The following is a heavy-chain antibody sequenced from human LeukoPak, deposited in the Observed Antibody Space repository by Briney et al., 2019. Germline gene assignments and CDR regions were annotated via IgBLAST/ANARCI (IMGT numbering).Heavy chain of an antibody. V-gene: IGHV3-23*01. CDR2: ISGGGGTT. D-gene: IGHD2-2*01. CDR3: ARDSGDIVVVPAAIY. Sequence: GGSLRLSCAASGLIFSTYAMTWVRQAPGKGLEWVSGISGGGGTTYYTDSVEGRFTISRDNAKNSLHLQMNSLRAEDTAVYYCARDSGDIVVVPAAIYWGQGTLVTVSS. J-gene: IGHJ4*02. CDR1: GLIFSTYA.